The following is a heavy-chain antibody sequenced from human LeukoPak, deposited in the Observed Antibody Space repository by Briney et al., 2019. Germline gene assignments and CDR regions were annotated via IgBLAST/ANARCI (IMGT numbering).Heavy chain of an antibody. CDR3: VRSGEPPHFDY. CDR1: GFTFSSYS. Sequence: SLRLFCSASGFTFSSYSMHGVRQASTKGWEYVSDISSNGGSTYYADSVKGRFTISRDNSKNTLYLQMSSLRAEDTAVYYCVRSGEPPHFDYWGQGTLVTVSS. D-gene: IGHD3-3*01. CDR2: ISSNGGST. J-gene: IGHJ4*02. V-gene: IGHV3-64D*09.